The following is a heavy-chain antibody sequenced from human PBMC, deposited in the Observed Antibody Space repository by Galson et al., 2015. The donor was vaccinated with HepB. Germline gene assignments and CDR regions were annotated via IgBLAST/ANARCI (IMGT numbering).Heavy chain of an antibody. V-gene: IGHV1-8*01. CDR1: GYTFTSYD. Sequence: SVKVSCKASGYTFTSYDINWVRQATGQGLEWMGWMNPNSGNTGYAQKFQGRVTMTRNTSISTAYMELSSLRSEDTAVYYCARVVGKRLRPIQLWLGRDYYYYMDVWGKGTTVTVSS. D-gene: IGHD5-18*01. J-gene: IGHJ6*03. CDR2: MNPNSGNT. CDR3: ARVVGKRLRPIQLWLGRDYYYYMDV.